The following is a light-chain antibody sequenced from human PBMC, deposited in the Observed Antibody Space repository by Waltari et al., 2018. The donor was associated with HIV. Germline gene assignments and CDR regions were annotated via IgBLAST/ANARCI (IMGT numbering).Light chain of an antibody. Sequence: QSVLTQQPSASGTPGQRVTISSSGSSSNIGRTTVHWYQQLPGTAPKLLIYSNNQRPSGVPDRFSGSKSGTSASLAISGLQSEDEADYYCAAWDDSLNGFYVFGTGTKVTVL. V-gene: IGLV1-44*01. CDR2: SNN. CDR3: AAWDDSLNGFYV. CDR1: SSNIGRTT. J-gene: IGLJ1*01.